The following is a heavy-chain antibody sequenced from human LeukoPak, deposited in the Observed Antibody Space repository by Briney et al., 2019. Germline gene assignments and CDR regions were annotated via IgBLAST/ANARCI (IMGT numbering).Heavy chain of an antibody. D-gene: IGHD6-13*01. J-gene: IGHJ5*02. CDR2: IRNDGSND. Sequence: PGGSLRLSCVASGFTFSSYGMHWVRQAPGKGLEWVAFIRNDGSNDYYPDSVKGRFTISRDNSRNTLYLQMNSLRAEDTAFYYCAKGGSSSHNWFDPWGQGTRVTVSS. V-gene: IGHV3-30*02. CDR3: AKGGSSSHNWFDP. CDR1: GFTFSSYG.